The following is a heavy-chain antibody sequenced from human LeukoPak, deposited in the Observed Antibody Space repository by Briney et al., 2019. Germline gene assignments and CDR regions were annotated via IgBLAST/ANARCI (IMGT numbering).Heavy chain of an antibody. CDR2: IYHSGST. V-gene: IGHV4-30-2*01. D-gene: IGHD1-26*01. Sequence: SETLSLTCTVSGYSISSGGYYWSWIRQPPGKGLEWIGYIYHSGSTYYNPSLKSRVTISVDRSKNQFSLKLSSVTAADTAVYYCARDKMGGATAVLDYWGQGTLVTVSS. J-gene: IGHJ4*02. CDR3: ARDKMGGATAVLDY. CDR1: GYSISSGGYY.